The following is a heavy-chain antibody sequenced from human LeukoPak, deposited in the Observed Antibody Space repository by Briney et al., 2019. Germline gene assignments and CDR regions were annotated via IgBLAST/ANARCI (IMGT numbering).Heavy chain of an antibody. CDR3: ARESLERGGFDY. J-gene: IGHJ4*02. CDR2: IYYSGST. D-gene: IGHD1-1*01. Sequence: SETLPLTCTVSGGSISSYYWSWIRQPPGKGLEWIGYIYYSGSTNYNPSLKSRVTISVDTSKNQFSLKLSSVTAADTAVYYCARESLERGGFDYWGQGTLVTVSS. V-gene: IGHV4-59*01. CDR1: GGSISSYY.